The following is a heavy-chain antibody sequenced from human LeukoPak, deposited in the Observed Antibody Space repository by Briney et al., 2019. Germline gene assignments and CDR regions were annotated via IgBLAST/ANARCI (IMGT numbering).Heavy chain of an antibody. CDR3: ARDKIVGATFFDY. CDR1: GFTFDDYA. CDR2: ITWNSGSI. J-gene: IGHJ4*02. Sequence: GGSLRLSCAASGFTFDDYAMHWVRQAPGKGLEWVSGITWNSGSIGYADSVKGRFTIYRDNAKNSLYLQMNSLRAEDTAVYYCARDKIVGATFFDYWGQGTLVTVSS. V-gene: IGHV3-9*01. D-gene: IGHD1-26*01.